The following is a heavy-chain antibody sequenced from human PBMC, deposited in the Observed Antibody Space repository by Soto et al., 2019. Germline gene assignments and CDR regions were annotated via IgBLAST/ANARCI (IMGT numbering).Heavy chain of an antibody. CDR3: AKDGSWGDHYYFDN. CDR2: ISGSGGST. D-gene: IGHD2-21*02. Sequence: EVQLLESGGGLVRPGGSLRLSCAVSGFMFSSYAMTWVRQAPGKVLEWVSSISGSGGSTYYSDSVRGRFTISRDNSKKMLYLEMNSLKGDDTAVYYCAKDGSWGDHYYFDNWGQGTLVTVSS. CDR1: GFMFSSYA. V-gene: IGHV3-23*01. J-gene: IGHJ4*02.